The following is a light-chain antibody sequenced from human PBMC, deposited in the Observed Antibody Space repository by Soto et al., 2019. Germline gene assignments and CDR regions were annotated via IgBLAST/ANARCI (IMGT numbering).Light chain of an antibody. V-gene: IGLV4-69*01. CDR3: QTWGTXIQV. J-gene: IGLJ2*01. CDR2: LNSDGSH. CDR1: SGHSSYA. Sequence: QSVLTQSPSASASLGASVKLTCTLSSGHSSYAIAWHQQQPEKGPRYLMKLNSDGSHSKGDGIPDRFSGSSSGAERYLTISSLQSEDEADYYCQTWGTXIQVFGGGTQX.